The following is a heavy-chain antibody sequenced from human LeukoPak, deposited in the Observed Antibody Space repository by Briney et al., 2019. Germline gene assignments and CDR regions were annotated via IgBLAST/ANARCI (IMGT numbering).Heavy chain of an antibody. CDR3: AKGNRLLIPPPYYYYYGMDV. CDR2: ISYDGSNK. D-gene: IGHD5-18*01. V-gene: IGHV3-30*18. J-gene: IGHJ6*02. CDR1: GFTFSSYG. Sequence: GGSLRLSCAASGFTFSSYGMHWVSQAPGKGLEWVAVISYDGSNKYYADSVKGRFTISRDNSKNTLYLQMNSLRAEDTAVYYCAKGNRLLIPPPYYYYYGMDVWGQGTTVTVSS.